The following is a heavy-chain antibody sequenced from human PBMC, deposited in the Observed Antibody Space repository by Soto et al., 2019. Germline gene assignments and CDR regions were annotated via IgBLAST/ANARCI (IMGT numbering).Heavy chain of an antibody. D-gene: IGHD3-10*01. CDR2: IYYSGST. CDR1: GGSISSGDYY. J-gene: IGHJ4*02. V-gene: IGHV4-30-4*01. CDR3: ARAQGSGFLVS. Sequence: QVQLQESGPGLVKPSQTLSLTCTVSGGSISSGDYYWRWIRQPPGKGLEWIGYIYYSGSTSYNPSLKSRVTISVDTSKNQFSLKLSSVTAADTAVYYCARAQGSGFLVSWGKGTLVTVSS.